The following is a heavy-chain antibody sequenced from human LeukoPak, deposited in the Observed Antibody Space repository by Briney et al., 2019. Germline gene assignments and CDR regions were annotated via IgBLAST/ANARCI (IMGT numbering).Heavy chain of an antibody. Sequence: ASVKVSCKASGYTFTSYAMHWVRQAPGQRLEWMGWINAGNGNTKYSQKFQGRVTITRDTSASTAYMELSSLRSEDTAVYYCARDLPRYCSSTRCQGNYWGQGTLVTVSS. J-gene: IGHJ4*02. V-gene: IGHV1-3*01. CDR2: INAGNGNT. CDR3: ARDLPRYCSSTRCQGNY. CDR1: GYTFTSYA. D-gene: IGHD2-2*01.